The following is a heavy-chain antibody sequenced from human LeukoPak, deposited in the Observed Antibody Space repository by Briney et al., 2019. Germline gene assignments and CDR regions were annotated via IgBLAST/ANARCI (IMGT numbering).Heavy chain of an antibody. Sequence: SETLSLTCSVSGVSITSYYWSWIRQPAGKGLEWIGRIHTTGSTNYNPSLKSRVTMSVDTSKNQFSLKQSSVTAADTAVYYCARDWYYYGSGSYYFDYWGQGTLVTVSS. CDR3: ARDWYYYGSGSYYFDY. D-gene: IGHD3-10*01. CDR1: GVSITSYY. V-gene: IGHV4-4*07. CDR2: IHTTGST. J-gene: IGHJ4*02.